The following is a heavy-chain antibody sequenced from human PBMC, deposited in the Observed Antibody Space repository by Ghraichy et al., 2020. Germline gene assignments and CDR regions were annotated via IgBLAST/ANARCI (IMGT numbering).Heavy chain of an antibody. CDR3: ARGYTAMIN. Sequence: LKVSCAASGFTFSSSWVTWVRQAPGKGLEWVANIKQDGSEKYYVDSVKGRFTISRDNAKNSLYLQMNSLRVEDTAVYYCARGYTAMINWGQGTLVTVSS. D-gene: IGHD5-18*01. V-gene: IGHV3-7*04. CDR2: IKQDGSEK. CDR1: GFTFSSSW. J-gene: IGHJ4*02.